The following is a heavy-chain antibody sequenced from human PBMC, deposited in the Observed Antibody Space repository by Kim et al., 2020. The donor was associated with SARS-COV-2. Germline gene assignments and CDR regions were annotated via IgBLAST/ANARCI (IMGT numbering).Heavy chain of an antibody. CDR3: ARGGEGRVLLWFGDPQDYFDY. D-gene: IGHD3-10*01. CDR2: ISAYNGNT. CDR1: GYTFTSYG. J-gene: IGHJ4*02. Sequence: ASVKVSCKASGYTFTSYGISWVRQAPGQGLEWMGWISAYNGNTNYAQKLQGRVTMTTDTSTSTAYMELRSLRSDDTAVYYCARGGEGRVLLWFGDPQDYFDYWGQGTLVTVSS. V-gene: IGHV1-18*01.